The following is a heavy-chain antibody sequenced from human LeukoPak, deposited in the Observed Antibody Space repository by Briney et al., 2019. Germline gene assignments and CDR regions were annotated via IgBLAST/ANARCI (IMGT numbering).Heavy chain of an antibody. CDR3: ARIRDSSWDPFDY. CDR1: GGSFSGYY. D-gene: IGHD6-13*01. CDR2: INHSGST. Sequence: SGTLSLTCAVYGGSFSGYYWSWIRQPPGKGLEWIGEINHSGSTNYNPSLKSRVTISVDTSKNQFSLKLSSVTAADTAVYYCARIRDSSWDPFDYWGQGTLVTVSS. J-gene: IGHJ4*02. V-gene: IGHV4-34*01.